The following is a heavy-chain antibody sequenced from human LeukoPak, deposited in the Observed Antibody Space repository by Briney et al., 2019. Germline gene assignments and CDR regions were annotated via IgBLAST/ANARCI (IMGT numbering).Heavy chain of an antibody. D-gene: IGHD2-2*01. Sequence: GRSLRLSCAASGFTFSSYGMHWVRQAPGKGLEWVAVIWYDGSNKYYADSVKGRFTVSRDNSKNTLDLQMSSLRAEDTAVYYCARSLRRDCDSTSCWAALDIWGQGTMVTVSS. CDR1: GFTFSSYG. CDR2: IWYDGSNK. V-gene: IGHV3-33*01. J-gene: IGHJ3*02. CDR3: ARSLRRDCDSTSCWAALDI.